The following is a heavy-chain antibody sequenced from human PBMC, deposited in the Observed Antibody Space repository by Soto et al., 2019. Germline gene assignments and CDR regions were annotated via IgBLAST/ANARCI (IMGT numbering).Heavy chain of an antibody. V-gene: IGHV3-30-3*02. CDR1: GFTFHSYA. Sequence: ESAGGVVQPGRSLRLSCAASGFTFHSYAMHWVRQAPGKGLEWVAVISYDGSSKYYADSVKGRFTISRDNSKNTLYLQMNSLRAEVTAVYYSAKTLVRGVFDAFDICGQGTIVTVSS. CDR2: ISYDGSSK. J-gene: IGHJ3*02. CDR3: AKTLVRGVFDAFDI. D-gene: IGHD3-10*01.